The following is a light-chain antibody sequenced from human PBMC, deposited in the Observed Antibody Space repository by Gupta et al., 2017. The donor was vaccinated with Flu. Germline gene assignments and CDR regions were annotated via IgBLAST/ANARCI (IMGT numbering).Light chain of an antibody. Sequence: QSVLTQLLSASGTPWPRVTMSRSGSSSNIGSNTVNWYQQLPGTAPKLLIYSNNQRPSGVPDRFSGSKSGTPASLAISGLQSEDEADYYCAAWDDSLNGPVFGGGTKLTVL. J-gene: IGLJ3*02. CDR3: AAWDDSLNGPV. V-gene: IGLV1-44*01. CDR2: SNN. CDR1: SSNIGSNT.